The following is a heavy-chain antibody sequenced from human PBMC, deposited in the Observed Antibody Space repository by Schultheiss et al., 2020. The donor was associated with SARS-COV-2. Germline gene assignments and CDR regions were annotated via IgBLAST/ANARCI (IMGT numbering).Heavy chain of an antibody. J-gene: IGHJ6*02. V-gene: IGHV4-34*01. CDR3: ARLGGYSYGSYYYYGMDV. CDR1: GGSFSGYY. D-gene: IGHD5-18*01. CDR2: INHSGST. Sequence: SETLSLTCAVYGGSFSGYYWSWIRQPPGKGLEWIGEINHSGSTNYNPSLKSRVTISVDTSKNQFSLKLSSVTAADTAVYYCARLGGYSYGSYYYYGMDVWGQGTTVTVSS.